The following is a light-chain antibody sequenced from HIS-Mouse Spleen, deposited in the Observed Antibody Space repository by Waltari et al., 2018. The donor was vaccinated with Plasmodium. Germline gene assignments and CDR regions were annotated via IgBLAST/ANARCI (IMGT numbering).Light chain of an antibody. CDR3: QQYDNLPPLFT. Sequence: DIQMTQSPSSLSASVGARVTLTCQASQDISNYLNWDQPKPGKAPKLLIYDASNLETGVPSRFSGSGSGTDVTFTISSLQPEDIATYYCQQYDNLPPLFTFGPGTKVDIK. CDR1: QDISNY. J-gene: IGKJ3*01. CDR2: DAS. V-gene: IGKV1-33*01.